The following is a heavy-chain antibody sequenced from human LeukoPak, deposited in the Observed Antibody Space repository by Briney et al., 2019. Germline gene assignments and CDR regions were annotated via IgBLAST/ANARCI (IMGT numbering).Heavy chain of an antibody. CDR2: IDSSSYNI. V-gene: IGHV3-21*01. Sequence: GGSLRLSCAASGFTFSIYSMNWVRQAPGKGLEWVSSIDSSSYNIYYADSVKGRFTISRDNAQSSVFLQMNSLRAEDTAVYYCARDPAYYYDRNYDWGQGTLVTVSS. CDR1: GFTFSIYS. CDR3: ARDPAYYYDRNYD. J-gene: IGHJ4*02. D-gene: IGHD3-22*01.